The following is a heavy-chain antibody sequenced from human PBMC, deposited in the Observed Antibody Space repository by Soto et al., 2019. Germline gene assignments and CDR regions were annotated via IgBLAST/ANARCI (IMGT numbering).Heavy chain of an antibody. V-gene: IGHV3-23*01. D-gene: IGHD3-22*01. CDR1: GFTFSSYA. J-gene: IGHJ6*02. CDR2: ISGSGGST. Sequence: HPGGSLRLSCTASGFTFSSYAMSWVRQAPGKGLEWVSAISGSGGSTYYADSVRGRFTISRDNSKNTLYLQMNSLRAEDTAVYYCAKDGTTYYYDSSGYPEDYYYYGMDVWGQGTTVTVSS. CDR3: AKDGTTYYYDSSGYPEDYYYYGMDV.